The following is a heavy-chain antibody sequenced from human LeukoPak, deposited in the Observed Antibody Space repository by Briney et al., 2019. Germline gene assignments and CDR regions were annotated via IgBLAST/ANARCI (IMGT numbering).Heavy chain of an antibody. D-gene: IGHD6-13*01. CDR2: INPSGGST. CDR3: ARVPGGYSSSSRFDY. V-gene: IGHV1-46*01. CDR1: GYIFSDYD. Sequence: ASVKVSCEASGYIFSDYDINWVRQAPGQGLEWMGIINPSGGSTSYAQKFQGRVTMTRDMSTSTVYMELSSLRSEDTAVYYCARVPGGYSSSSRFDYWGQGTLVTVSS. J-gene: IGHJ4*02.